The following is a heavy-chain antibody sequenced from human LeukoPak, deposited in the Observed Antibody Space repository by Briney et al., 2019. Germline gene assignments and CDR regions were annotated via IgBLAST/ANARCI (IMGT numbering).Heavy chain of an antibody. CDR1: GYTFTGYY. D-gene: IGHD3-16*01. CDR2: VNPNGGST. J-gene: IGHJ3*02. CDR3: ARDLGGSWDAFDI. V-gene: IGHV1-46*01. Sequence: VASVKVSCKASGYTFTGYYMHWVRQSPGQGLEWMGVVNPNGGSTTYAQKFLGRLTMTRDTSTRTVYMDLSSLRSDDTAVYFCARDLGGSWDAFDIWGQGTMVTVSS.